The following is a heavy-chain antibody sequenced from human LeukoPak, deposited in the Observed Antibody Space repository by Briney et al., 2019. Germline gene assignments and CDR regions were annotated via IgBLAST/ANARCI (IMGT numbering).Heavy chain of an antibody. Sequence: GGSLRLSCAASGFTVSSKYMSWVRQAPGEGMGWVSFIHSGGTTYYADSVKGRFTISRDNSKNTVYLQMNSLRAEDTAVYYCARESSGWLQLFDYWGQGTLVTVSS. CDR2: IHSGGTT. J-gene: IGHJ4*02. CDR3: ARESSGWLQLFDY. V-gene: IGHV3-66*01. D-gene: IGHD5-24*01. CDR1: GFTVSSKY.